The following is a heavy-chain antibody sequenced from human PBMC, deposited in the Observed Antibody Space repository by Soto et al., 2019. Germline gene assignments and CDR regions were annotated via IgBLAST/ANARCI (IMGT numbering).Heavy chain of an antibody. V-gene: IGHV4-4*02. CDR3: ARGGTYDSVWGSYRSDYFDY. CDR2: VFHGGIT. CDR1: GGSISSTNW. Sequence: QLYLQESGPGMVKPSGTLSLTCAVSGGSISSTNWWTWVRQPPGKGLEWIGEVFHGGITNYNPSLKSRVTISVDKSNNQFSLKVRSVTAADTAVYYCARGGTYDSVWGSYRSDYFDYWSQGTLVTVSS. J-gene: IGHJ4*02. D-gene: IGHD3-16*02.